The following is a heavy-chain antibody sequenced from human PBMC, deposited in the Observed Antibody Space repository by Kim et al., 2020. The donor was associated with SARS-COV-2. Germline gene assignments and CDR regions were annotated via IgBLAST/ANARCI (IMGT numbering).Heavy chain of an antibody. D-gene: IGHD3-10*01. V-gene: IGHV4-39*01. J-gene: IGHJ4*02. Sequence: YTPSLKSRVTISVDTSKTQFSLKLSSVTAADTAVYYCARLGSGSYYNWYYWGQGTLVTVSS. CDR3: ARLGSGSYYNWYY.